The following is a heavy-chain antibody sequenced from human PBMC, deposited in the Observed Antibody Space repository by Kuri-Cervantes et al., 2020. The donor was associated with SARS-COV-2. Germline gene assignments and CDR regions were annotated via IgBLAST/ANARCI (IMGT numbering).Heavy chain of an antibody. CDR3: ASEGYCSSTSCYLTPVGDAFGI. J-gene: IGHJ3*02. Sequence: SETLSLTCAVSGYSISSGYYWGWIRQPPGKGLEWIGSIYHSGSTYYNPSLKSRVTISVDTSKNQFSLKLSSVTAADTAVYYCASEGYCSSTSCYLTPVGDAFGIWGQGTMVTVSS. CDR1: GYSISSGYY. CDR2: IYHSGST. V-gene: IGHV4-38-2*01. D-gene: IGHD2-2*01.